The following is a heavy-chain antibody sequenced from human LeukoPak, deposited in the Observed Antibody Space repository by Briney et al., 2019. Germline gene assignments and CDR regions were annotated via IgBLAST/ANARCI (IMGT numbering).Heavy chain of an antibody. D-gene: IGHD2-2*02. J-gene: IGHJ6*03. V-gene: IGHV4-34*01. Sequence: SEPLSLTCAVYGGSFSGYYWSWIRQPPGKGLEWIGEINHSGSTNYNPSLKSRVTISVDTSKNQFSLKLSSVTAADTAVYYCARGQAYCSSTSCYRSGFRYYYYYMDVWGKGTTVTVSS. CDR1: GGSFSGYY. CDR3: ARGQAYCSSTSCYRSGFRYYYYYMDV. CDR2: INHSGST.